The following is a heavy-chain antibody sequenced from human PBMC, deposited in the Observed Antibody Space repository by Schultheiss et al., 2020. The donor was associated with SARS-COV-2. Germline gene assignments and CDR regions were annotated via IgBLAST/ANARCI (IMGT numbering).Heavy chain of an antibody. J-gene: IGHJ5*02. CDR3: ARAVVVVTAGFRLGWFDP. V-gene: IGHV4-34*01. Sequence: SETLSLTCAVYGGSFSGYYWSWIRQPPGKGLEWIGEINHSGSTNYNPSLKSRVTISVDTSKNQFSLKLSSVTAADTAVYYCARAVVVVTAGFRLGWFDPWGQGTLVTVSS. CDR2: INHSGST. CDR1: GGSFSGYY. D-gene: IGHD2-21*02.